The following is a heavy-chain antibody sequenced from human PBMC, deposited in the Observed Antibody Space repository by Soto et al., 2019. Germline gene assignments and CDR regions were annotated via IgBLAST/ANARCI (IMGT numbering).Heavy chain of an antibody. CDR1: GFSFSSYA. J-gene: IGHJ4*02. CDR2: ITTRGGRT. Sequence: GGSLRLSCAASGFSFSSYAMSWVRQAPSQGLEWVSSITTRGGRTYYADSVRSRFTISRDNFANALYLEMNSLRAEDTAIYYCAKEYYYDPSGPYSDLYFDSWGQGTLVTVSS. V-gene: IGHV3-23*01. D-gene: IGHD3-22*01. CDR3: AKEYYYDPSGPYSDLYFDS.